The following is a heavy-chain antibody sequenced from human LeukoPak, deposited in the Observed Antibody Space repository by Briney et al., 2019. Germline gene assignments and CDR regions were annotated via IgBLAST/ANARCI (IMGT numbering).Heavy chain of an antibody. V-gene: IGHV4-61*02. Sequence: PSQTLSLTCTVSGGSISSGSYYWSWIRQPAGKGLEWIGRIYTSGGTNYNPSLKSRVTISVDTSKNQFSLKLSSVTAADTAVYYCARDRITMVRGVTNDAFDIWGQGTMVTVSS. CDR1: GGSISSGSYY. D-gene: IGHD3-10*01. CDR3: ARDRITMVRGVTNDAFDI. CDR2: IYTSGGT. J-gene: IGHJ3*02.